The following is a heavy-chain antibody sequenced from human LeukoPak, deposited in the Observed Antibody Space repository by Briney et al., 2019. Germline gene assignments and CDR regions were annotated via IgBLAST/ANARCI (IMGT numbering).Heavy chain of an antibody. CDR2: INPNSGAT. CDR1: GYTFTGYY. J-gene: IGHJ4*02. V-gene: IGHV1-2*06. D-gene: IGHD3-22*01. Sequence: ASVKVSCKPSGYTFTGYYMHWVRQAPGQGLEWMGRINPNSGATNYAQKFQGRVTMTRDTSISTVYMELSRLRSDDTAVYYCARVGYYESSGYYEYWGQGTLVTVSS. CDR3: ARVGYYESSGYYEY.